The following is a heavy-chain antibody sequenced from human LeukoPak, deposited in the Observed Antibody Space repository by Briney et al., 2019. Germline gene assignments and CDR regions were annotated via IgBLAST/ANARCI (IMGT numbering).Heavy chain of an antibody. CDR1: GYTFTTYG. CDR2: ISAYNGNT. Sequence: ASVKVSCKASGYTFTTYGISWVRQAPGQGLEWMGWISAYNGNTNYAQKLQGRVTMTTDTSTSTAYMELRSLRSDDTAVYYCALLEMATDFDYWGQGTLVTVSS. J-gene: IGHJ4*02. CDR3: ALLEMATDFDY. V-gene: IGHV1-18*01. D-gene: IGHD5-24*01.